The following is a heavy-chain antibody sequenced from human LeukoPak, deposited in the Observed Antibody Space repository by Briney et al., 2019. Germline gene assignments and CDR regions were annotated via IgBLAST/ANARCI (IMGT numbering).Heavy chain of an antibody. CDR3: ARADSSDSSYSVGYLDP. CDR2: INSKSGDT. Sequence: ASVKVSCKDSGYSLQDYFIHWLGQAPGQGPEWLGWINSKSGDTDYGQQFRGRVNMTRDMAISTIYLELHSLRIDDTAIYYCARADSSDSSYSVGYLDPWGQGSLVTVSS. CDR1: GYSLQDYF. D-gene: IGHD6-6*01. J-gene: IGHJ5*02. V-gene: IGHV1-2*02.